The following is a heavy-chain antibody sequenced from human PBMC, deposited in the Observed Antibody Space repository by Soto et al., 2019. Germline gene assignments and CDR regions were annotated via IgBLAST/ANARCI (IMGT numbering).Heavy chain of an antibody. D-gene: IGHD3-16*01. J-gene: IGHJ4*02. CDR2: IDSGGVT. Sequence: EVQLVESGGGLIQPGGSLRLSCAASGFTVSSNDMSWVRQAPGKGLEWISVIDSGGVTSYADSVKGRFTISRDNSKNTLYLSMSSLRAEDTAVYYCARDGGYYFDCWGQGTLVTVSS. CDR1: GFTVSSND. V-gene: IGHV3-53*01. CDR3: ARDGGYYFDC.